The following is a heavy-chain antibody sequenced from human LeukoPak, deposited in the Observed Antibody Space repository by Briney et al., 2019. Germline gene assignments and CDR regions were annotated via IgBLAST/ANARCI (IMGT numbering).Heavy chain of an antibody. CDR1: GFTFSSYG. CDR3: ARSGYSGYDYFNYFDY. Sequence: PGRSLRLSCAASGFTFSSYGMHWVRQAPGKGLEWVAVMSYDGSNKFYADSVKGRFTISRDNSKNTLHLQMNSLRAEDTAVYYCARSGYSGYDYFNYFDYWGQGTLVTVSS. D-gene: IGHD5-12*01. J-gene: IGHJ4*02. V-gene: IGHV3-30*03. CDR2: MSYDGSNK.